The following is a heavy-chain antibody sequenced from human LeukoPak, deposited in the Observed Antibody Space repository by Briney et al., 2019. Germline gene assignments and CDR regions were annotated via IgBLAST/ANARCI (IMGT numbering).Heavy chain of an antibody. J-gene: IGHJ3*02. Sequence: KISCKGSGYSFTSYWIGWVRQAPGQGLEWMGGIIPIFGTANYAQKFQGRVTITADESTSTAYMELSSLRSEDTAVYYCARESDAFDIWGQGTMVTVSS. CDR2: IIPIFGTA. CDR3: ARESDAFDI. V-gene: IGHV1-69*01. CDR1: GYSFTSYW.